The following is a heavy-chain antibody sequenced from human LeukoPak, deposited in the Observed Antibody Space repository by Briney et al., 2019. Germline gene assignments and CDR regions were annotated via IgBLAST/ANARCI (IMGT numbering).Heavy chain of an antibody. J-gene: IGHJ6*02. CDR1: GFAFSSYS. CDR3: ARVTAGATTSNHYYYHMDV. V-gene: IGHV3-64*01. Sequence: PGGSLRLSCAGSGFAFSSYSIQWVRQAPGKGLESFSPITSNGGLTYYANSVRGRFTISRDNSKNTLYLQMGSLRAEDMAVYYCARVTAGATTSNHYYYHMDVWGQGTTVTVSS. D-gene: IGHD1-26*01. CDR2: ITSNGGLT.